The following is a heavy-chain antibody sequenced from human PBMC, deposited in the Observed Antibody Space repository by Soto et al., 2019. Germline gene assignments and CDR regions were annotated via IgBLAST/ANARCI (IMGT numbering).Heavy chain of an antibody. V-gene: IGHV3-7*03. CDR2: IKQDGSEK. J-gene: IGHJ4*02. CDR3: ARDRLGIAVPNDLTDY. Sequence: EVQLVESGGGLVQPGGSLRLSCAASGFTFSSYWMSWVRQAPGKGLEWVANIKQDGSEKYYVDSVKGRFTISRDNAKNSLYLQMNSLRAEDTAVYYCARDRLGIAVPNDLTDYWGQGTLVTVSS. CDR1: GFTFSSYW. D-gene: IGHD6-19*01.